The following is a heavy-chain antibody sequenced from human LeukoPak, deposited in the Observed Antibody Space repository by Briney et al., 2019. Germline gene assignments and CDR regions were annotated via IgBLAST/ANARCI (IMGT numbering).Heavy chain of an antibody. V-gene: IGHV1-24*01. CDR2: FDPEDGET. CDR3: ARGADNWNDGPPASASFDY. CDR1: GYTLTELS. Sequence: ASVKVSCKVSGYTLTELSMHWVRQAPGKGLEWMGGFDPEDGETIYAQKFQGRVTMTEDTSTDTAYMELSSLRSEDTAVYYCARGADNWNDGPPASASFDYWGQGTLVTVSS. J-gene: IGHJ4*02. D-gene: IGHD1-1*01.